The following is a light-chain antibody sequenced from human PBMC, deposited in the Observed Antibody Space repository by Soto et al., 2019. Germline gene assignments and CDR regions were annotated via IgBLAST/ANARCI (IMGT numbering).Light chain of an antibody. J-gene: IGKJ1*01. CDR3: QQYYNWPPWT. CDR2: EAS. Sequence: EIVMTQSPASLSVSPGERATLSCRASQSIRTKLAWYQQKPGQAPRLLIYEASTRATGISARFSGSGSGTEFTLTISSLESEDFAVYYLQQYYNWPPWTFGQGTKVEIK. CDR1: QSIRTK. V-gene: IGKV3-15*01.